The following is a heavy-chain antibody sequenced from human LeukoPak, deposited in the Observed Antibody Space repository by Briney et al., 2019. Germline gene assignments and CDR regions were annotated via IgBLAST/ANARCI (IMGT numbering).Heavy chain of an antibody. Sequence: ASVKVSCKASGYTFTGYYMHWVRQAPGQGLEWMGWINPNSGGTDSAQKFQGRVTMTRDTSISTVYMELSTLRSDDTAVYYCARGLYCSGGSCYGPFDYWGQGTLVTVSS. J-gene: IGHJ4*02. CDR2: INPNSGGT. D-gene: IGHD2-15*01. CDR1: GYTFTGYY. V-gene: IGHV1-2*02. CDR3: ARGLYCSGGSCYGPFDY.